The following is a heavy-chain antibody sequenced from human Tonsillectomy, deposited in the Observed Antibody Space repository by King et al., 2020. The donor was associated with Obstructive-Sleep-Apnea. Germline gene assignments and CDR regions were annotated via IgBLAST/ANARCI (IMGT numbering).Heavy chain of an antibody. J-gene: IGHJ4*02. CDR3: ARHRGVEDYGDYGDYFDY. V-gene: IGHV4-59*08. CDR1: GGSISNYY. D-gene: IGHD4-17*01. Sequence: VQLQESGPGLVKPSETLSLTCTVSGGSISNYYWSWIRQPPGKGLEWIGYMYYSGNTNFNPSLKSRVTISADTSKIQFSLRRSSVTAADTAVYYCARHRGVEDYGDYGDYFDYWGQGTLVTVSS. CDR2: MYYSGNT.